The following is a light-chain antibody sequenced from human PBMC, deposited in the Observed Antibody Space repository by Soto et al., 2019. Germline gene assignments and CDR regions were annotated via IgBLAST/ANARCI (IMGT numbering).Light chain of an antibody. J-gene: IGKJ2*01. V-gene: IGKV3-11*01. CDR3: QQSDSTPYT. Sequence: VLTQSPATLSLSPGERATLSCRASQSVSSYLAWYQQKPGQAPRLLIYDASNRATGIPARFSGSGSGTDFTLTISSLEPEDFAIYYCQQSDSTPYTFGQGTKVEI. CDR2: DAS. CDR1: QSVSSY.